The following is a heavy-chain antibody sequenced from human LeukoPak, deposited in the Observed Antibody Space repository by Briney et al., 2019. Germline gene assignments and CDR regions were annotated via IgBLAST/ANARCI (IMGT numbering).Heavy chain of an antibody. V-gene: IGHV4-39*07. D-gene: IGHD3-16*01. CDR1: GGSISSSSYY. CDR3: ARTLGERFDY. J-gene: IGHJ4*02. Sequence: PSETLSLTCTVSGGSISSSSYYWGWIRQPPGKGLEWIGSIYYSGSTYYNPSLKSRVTISVDRSKNQFSLKLSSVTAADTAVYYCARTLGERFDYWGQGTLVTVSS. CDR2: IYYSGST.